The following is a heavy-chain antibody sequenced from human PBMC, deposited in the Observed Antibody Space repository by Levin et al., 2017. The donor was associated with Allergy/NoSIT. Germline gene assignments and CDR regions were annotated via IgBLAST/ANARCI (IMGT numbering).Heavy chain of an antibody. D-gene: IGHD6-13*01. Sequence: SETLSLTCTVSGGSISSSSYYWGWIRQPPGKGLEWIGTIYHSGSQYYNPSLKSRVTISVDTSKNQFSLKLSSVTAADTAVYYCVRIAGDSSSWHYYSLDVWGQGTTVTVSS. J-gene: IGHJ6*02. CDR2: IYHSGSQ. CDR1: GGSISSSSYY. CDR3: VRIAGDSSSWHYYSLDV. V-gene: IGHV4-39*01.